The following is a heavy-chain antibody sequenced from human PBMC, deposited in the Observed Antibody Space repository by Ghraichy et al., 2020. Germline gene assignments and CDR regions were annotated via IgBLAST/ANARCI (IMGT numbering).Heavy chain of an antibody. D-gene: IGHD4-11*01. V-gene: IGHV3-53*01. CDR1: GFTVSSNY. Sequence: GESLNISCAASGFTVSSNYMSWVRQAPGKGLEWVSVIYSGGSTYYADSVKGRFTISRDNSKNTLYLQMNSLRAEDTAVYYCASRSNYYYYYGMDVWGQGTTVTVSS. J-gene: IGHJ6*02. CDR3: ASRSNYYYYYGMDV. CDR2: IYSGGST.